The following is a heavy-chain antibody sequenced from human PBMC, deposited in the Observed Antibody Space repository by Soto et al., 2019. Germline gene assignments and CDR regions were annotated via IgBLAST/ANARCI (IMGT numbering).Heavy chain of an antibody. D-gene: IGHD3-10*01. CDR3: ARVVVDGSGGSFNWHFDY. CDR2: ISAYNGNT. J-gene: IGHJ4*02. Sequence: ASVKVSCKASGYTFTSYGISWVRQAPGQGLEWMGWISAYNGNTNYAQKLQGRVTMTTDTSTSTAYMELRSLRSDDTAVYYCARVVVDGSGGSFNWHFDYWGQGTLVTVSS. V-gene: IGHV1-18*01. CDR1: GYTFTSYG.